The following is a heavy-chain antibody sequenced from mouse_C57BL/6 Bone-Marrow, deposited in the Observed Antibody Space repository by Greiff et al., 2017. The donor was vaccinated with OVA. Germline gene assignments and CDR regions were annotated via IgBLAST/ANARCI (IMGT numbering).Heavy chain of an antibody. CDR3: ARRLLRLDY. Sequence: EVQLQQSGGGLVKPGGSLKLSCAASGFTFSDYGMHWVRQAPEKGLEWVAYISSGSSTIYYADTVKGRFTISRDNAKNTLFLQMTSLRSEDTAMYYCARRLLRLDYWGQGTTLTVSS. CDR2: ISSGSSTI. CDR1: GFTFSDYG. D-gene: IGHD1-1*01. V-gene: IGHV5-17*01. J-gene: IGHJ2*01.